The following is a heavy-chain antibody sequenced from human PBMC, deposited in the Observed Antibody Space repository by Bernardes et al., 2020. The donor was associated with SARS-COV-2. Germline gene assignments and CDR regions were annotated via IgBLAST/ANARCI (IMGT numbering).Heavy chain of an antibody. CDR2: ISGSGGST. CDR3: AKDHWITIFGVVTPPDY. V-gene: IGHV3-23*01. J-gene: IGHJ4*02. D-gene: IGHD3-3*01. Sequence: GSLRLSCAASGFTFSSYAMSWVRQAPGKGLEWVSAISGSGGSTYYADSVKGRFTISRDNSKNTLYLQMNSLRAEDTAVYYCAKDHWITIFGVVTPPDYWGRGALVTVSS. CDR1: GFTFSSYA.